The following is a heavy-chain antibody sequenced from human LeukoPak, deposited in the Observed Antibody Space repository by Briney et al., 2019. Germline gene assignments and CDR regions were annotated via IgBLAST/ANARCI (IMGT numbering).Heavy chain of an antibody. J-gene: IGHJ4*02. Sequence: GGSLRLSCAASGFTFSDYYMSWIRQAPGKGLEWVSYISSSSSYIYYADSVKGRFTISRDNAKNSLYLQMNSLRAEDTAVYYCARDSSKVAAYFDYWGQGTLVTVSS. CDR1: GFTFSDYY. CDR3: ARDSSKVAAYFDY. V-gene: IGHV3-11*06. D-gene: IGHD6-6*01. CDR2: ISSSSSYI.